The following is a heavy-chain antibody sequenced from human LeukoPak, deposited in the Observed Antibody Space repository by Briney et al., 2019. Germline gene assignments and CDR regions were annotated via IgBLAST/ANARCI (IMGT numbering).Heavy chain of an antibody. V-gene: IGHV3-15*01. Sequence: GGSLRLSCAASGFTFSNAWMTWVRQAPGKGLEWVGRIKSKTDGGATDYAAPVKGRFTISRDDSKNTLYLQVDSLKTEDTAVYYCTTGAGNGTTVGYWGQGTLVTVSS. D-gene: IGHD1-7*01. J-gene: IGHJ4*02. CDR1: GFTFSNAW. CDR3: TTGAGNGTTVGY. CDR2: IKSKTDGGAT.